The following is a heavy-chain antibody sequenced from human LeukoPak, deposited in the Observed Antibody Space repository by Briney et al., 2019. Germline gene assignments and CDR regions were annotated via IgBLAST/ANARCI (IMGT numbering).Heavy chain of an antibody. D-gene: IGHD3-22*01. J-gene: IGHJ4*02. CDR2: ISGSGGST. V-gene: IGHV3-23*01. Sequence: GGSLRLSCAASGVTFSSYAMSWVRQAPGKGLEWVSAISGSGGSTYYADSVKGRFTISRDNSKNTLYLQMNSLRAEDTAVYYCAKDPYYDSSGDDYWGQGTLVTVSS. CDR3: AKDPYYDSSGDDY. CDR1: GVTFSSYA.